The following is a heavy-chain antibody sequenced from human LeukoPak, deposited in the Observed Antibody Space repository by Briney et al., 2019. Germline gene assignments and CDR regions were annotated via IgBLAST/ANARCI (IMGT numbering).Heavy chain of an antibody. Sequence: ASVKVSCKASGYTFTSYTMHWVRQAPGQGLEWMGGIIPIFGTANYAQKFQGRVTITADESTSTAYMELSSLRSEDTAVYYCARDAGSYGYHFDYWGQGTLVTVSS. V-gene: IGHV1-69*13. CDR2: IIPIFGTA. J-gene: IGHJ4*02. D-gene: IGHD5-18*01. CDR1: GYTFTSYT. CDR3: ARDAGSYGYHFDY.